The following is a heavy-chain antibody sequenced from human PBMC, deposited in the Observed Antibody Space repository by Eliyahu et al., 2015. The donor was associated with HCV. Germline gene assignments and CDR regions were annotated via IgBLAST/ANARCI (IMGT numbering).Heavy chain of an antibody. CDR2: INAGNGNT. Sequence: QVQLVQSGAEVKKPGAXVKVSCKASGYTFTSYAMHWVRQAPGQRLEWMGWINAGNGNTKYSQKFQGRVTITRDTSASIAYMELSSLRSEDTAVYYCATRPRTGTGNYFDYWGQGTLVTVSS. V-gene: IGHV1-3*01. CDR3: ATRPRTGTGNYFDY. J-gene: IGHJ4*02. D-gene: IGHD1-1*01. CDR1: GYTFTSYA.